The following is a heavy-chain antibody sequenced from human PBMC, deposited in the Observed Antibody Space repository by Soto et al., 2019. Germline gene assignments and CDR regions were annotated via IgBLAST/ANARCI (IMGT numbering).Heavy chain of an antibody. CDR1: EVTIIDHS. J-gene: IGHJ4*02. Sequence: PGLPIRVSSGAAEVTIIDHSMSWISKNPGKGLEWVSAISGSGGSTYYADSVKGRFTISRDNSKNTLYLQMNSLRAEDTAVYYCAKKYSSGWSKEIAFDYWGQGTLVTVS. D-gene: IGHD6-19*01. V-gene: IGHV3-23*01. CDR3: AKKYSSGWSKEIAFDY. CDR2: ISGSGGST.